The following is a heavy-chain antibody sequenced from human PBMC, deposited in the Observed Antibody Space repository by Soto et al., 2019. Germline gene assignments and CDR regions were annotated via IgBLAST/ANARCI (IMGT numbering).Heavy chain of an antibody. CDR2: INPMFNST. Sequence: QVQLVQSGAEVKKPGSSVKVSCEAPGGTFDHAVITWVRQAPGQGLEWVGGINPMFNSTHYAQKFQGRVTITADEVTSTAFMELRGLTSDDTAVYYCARKIFAADYWGQGTLLVVSS. V-gene: IGHV1-69*01. CDR1: GGTFDHAV. CDR3: ARKIFAADY. J-gene: IGHJ4*02. D-gene: IGHD3-9*01.